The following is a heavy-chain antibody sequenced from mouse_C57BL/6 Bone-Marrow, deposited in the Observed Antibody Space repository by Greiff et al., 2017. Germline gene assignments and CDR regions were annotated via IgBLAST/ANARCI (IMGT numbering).Heavy chain of an antibody. D-gene: IGHD3-2*02. V-gene: IGHV1-81*01. CDR1: GYTFTSYG. CDR2: IYPRSGNT. CDR3: ARRGYLPDAMDY. Sequence: QVQLQQSGAELARPGASVKLSCKASGYTFTSYGISWVKQRTGQGLEWIGEIYPRSGNTYYNEKFKGKATLTAAKSSSTAYMELRSLTSEDSAVYFCARRGYLPDAMDYWGQGTSVTVSS. J-gene: IGHJ4*01.